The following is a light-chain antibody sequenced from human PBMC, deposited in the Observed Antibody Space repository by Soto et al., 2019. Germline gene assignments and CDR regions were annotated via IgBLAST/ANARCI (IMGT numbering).Light chain of an antibody. CDR1: SSDVGGYNY. CDR2: AVS. J-gene: IGLJ2*01. CDR3: SSHAGSNNLGV. Sequence: QSALTQPPSASGSPGQSVTISCTGTSSDVGGYNYVSWYQQHPGKAPKLMIYAVSKRPSGVPDRFSGSKSGNTASLTVSGLQYEDEADDYCSSHAGSNNLGVFGGGTKLTVL. V-gene: IGLV2-8*01.